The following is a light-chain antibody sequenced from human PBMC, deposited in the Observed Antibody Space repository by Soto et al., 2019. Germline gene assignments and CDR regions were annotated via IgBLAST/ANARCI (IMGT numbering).Light chain of an antibody. CDR2: AAS. CDR3: QQYYSFRRT. V-gene: IGKV1D-8*01. Sequence: VWMTQSPSLLSASTGDRATISCRISQGISSYLAWYQQKPVQAPELLIYAASTLQGGVPSRFSGSGSGTDFTLTISCLQSEDFATYYCQQYYSFRRTFGQGTKVDIK. J-gene: IGKJ1*01. CDR1: QGISSY.